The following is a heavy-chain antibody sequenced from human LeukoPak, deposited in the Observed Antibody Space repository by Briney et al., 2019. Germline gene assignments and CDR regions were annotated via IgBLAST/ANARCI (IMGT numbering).Heavy chain of an antibody. J-gene: IGHJ4*02. CDR3: ASRHCSSTSCFNN. CDR1: GGSISSGSYY. V-gene: IGHV4-61*02. Sequence: PSQTLSLTCTVSGGSISSGSYYWSWIRQPAGKGLEWIGRIYTSGSTNYNPSLKSRVTISVDTSKNQFSLKLSSVTAADAAVYYCASRHCSSTSCFNNWGQGTLVTVSP. D-gene: IGHD2-2*01. CDR2: IYTSGST.